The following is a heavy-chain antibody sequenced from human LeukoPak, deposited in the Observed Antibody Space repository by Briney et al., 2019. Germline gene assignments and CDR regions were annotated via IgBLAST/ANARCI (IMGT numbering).Heavy chain of an antibody. CDR2: IYYSGST. CDR3: ASRLVAAGGFDP. V-gene: IGHV4-39*01. CDR1: GFPFSSYA. D-gene: IGHD6-13*01. Sequence: PGGSLRLSCAASGFPFSSYAMSWVRQPPGKGLEWIGSIYYSGSTYYNPSLNSRITISVDTSKLQFSLKLSSVTAADTAVYYCASRLVAAGGFDPWGQGTLVTVSS. J-gene: IGHJ5*02.